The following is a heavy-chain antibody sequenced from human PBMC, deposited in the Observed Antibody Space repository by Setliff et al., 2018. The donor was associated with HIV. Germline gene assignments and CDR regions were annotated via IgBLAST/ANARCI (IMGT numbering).Heavy chain of an antibody. CDR2: INQHESET. CDR3: ARGWDWNHPGAFDI. D-gene: IGHD1-1*01. J-gene: IGHJ3*02. V-gene: IGHV3-7*03. CDR1: GFTCSNYW. Sequence: GGSLRLSCAASGFTCSNYWMSLVSQAPGRGLEWVANINQHESETYYVDSVKGRFTVSRDNARNSLYLQMNSLRAEGTAGYYCARGWDWNHPGAFDIWGLGTMVTVSS.